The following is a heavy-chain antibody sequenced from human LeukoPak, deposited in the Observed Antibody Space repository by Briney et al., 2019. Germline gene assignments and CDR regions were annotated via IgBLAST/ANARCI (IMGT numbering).Heavy chain of an antibody. CDR1: GYTFSSYG. V-gene: IGHV1-18*01. CDR2: ISAYNGNT. CDR3: ARESDSSGGFDY. J-gene: IGHJ4*02. D-gene: IGHD3-22*01. Sequence: ASVKVSCKASGYTFSSYGISWVRQAPGQGLEWMGWISAYNGNTNYAQKFQGRVTRTTDTSTSTAYMELRSLRSDDTAVYYCARESDSSGGFDYWGQGTLVTVSS.